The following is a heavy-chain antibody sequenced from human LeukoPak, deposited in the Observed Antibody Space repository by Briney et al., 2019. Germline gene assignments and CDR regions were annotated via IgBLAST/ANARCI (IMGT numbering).Heavy chain of an antibody. Sequence: ASVKVSCKASGYTFTSYGISWVRQAPGQGLEWMGWINPNSDGTNYAQKFQGRVTMTRDTSISTAYMELSRLRSDDTAVYYCARDSGGSSTSDYWGQGTLVTVSS. D-gene: IGHD6-13*01. V-gene: IGHV1-2*02. CDR2: INPNSDGT. CDR3: ARDSGGSSTSDY. J-gene: IGHJ4*02. CDR1: GYTFTSYG.